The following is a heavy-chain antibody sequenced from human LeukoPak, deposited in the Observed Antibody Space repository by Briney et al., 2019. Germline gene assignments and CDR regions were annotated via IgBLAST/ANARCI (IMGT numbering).Heavy chain of an antibody. Sequence: SETLSLTCTVSGGSITSSSYYWGWIRQPPGKGLEWIGSIYYSGNTYYKPSLKSRVTISVDTSKNQFSLELSSVTAADTAVYYCARHDGSNNLDYWGQGTLVTVSS. D-gene: IGHD1-14*01. J-gene: IGHJ4*02. CDR1: GGSITSSSYY. CDR3: ARHDGSNNLDY. V-gene: IGHV4-39*01. CDR2: IYYSGNT.